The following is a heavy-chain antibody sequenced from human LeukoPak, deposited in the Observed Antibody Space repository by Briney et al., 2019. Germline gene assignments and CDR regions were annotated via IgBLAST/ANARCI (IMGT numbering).Heavy chain of an antibody. CDR2: ISGSGGST. V-gene: IGHV3-23*01. CDR3: AKDPARRYYYDSSGYYP. J-gene: IGHJ4*02. CDR1: GFTFSRYS. D-gene: IGHD3-22*01. Sequence: PGGSLRLSCAASGFTFSRYSMNWVRQAPGKGLEWVSAISGSGGSTYYADSVKGRFTISRDNSKNTLYLQMNSLRAEDTAVYYCAKDPARRYYYDSSGYYPWGQGTLVTVSS.